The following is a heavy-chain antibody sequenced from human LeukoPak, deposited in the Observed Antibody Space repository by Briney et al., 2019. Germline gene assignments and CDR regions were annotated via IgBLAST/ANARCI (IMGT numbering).Heavy chain of an antibody. J-gene: IGHJ4*02. CDR2: IIPILGIA. CDR1: GFTFSSYA. V-gene: IGHV1-69*04. CDR3: ARGKGDGYNLQVTDYFDY. D-gene: IGHD5-24*01. Sequence: GGSLRLSCAASGFTFSSYAISWVRQAPGQGLEWMGRIIPILGIANYAQKFQGRVTITADKSTSTAYMELSSLRSEDTAVYYCARGKGDGYNLQVTDYFDYWGQGTLVTVSS.